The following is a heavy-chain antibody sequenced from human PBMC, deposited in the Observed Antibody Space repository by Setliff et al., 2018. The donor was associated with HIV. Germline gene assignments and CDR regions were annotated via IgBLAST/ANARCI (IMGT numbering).Heavy chain of an antibody. CDR1: GFTFSRYG. V-gene: IGHV3-30*14. D-gene: IGHD6-6*01. CDR2: ISYDGSNK. Sequence: PGGSLRLSCAASGFTFSRYGMHWVRQAPGKGLEWVAVISYDGSNKYYADSVKGRFTISSENAKNSLYLQMNNVRAGDTAVYYCTRELNGHTSSHYYFGLDVWGQGTTVTVSS. CDR3: TRELNGHTSSHYYFGLDV. J-gene: IGHJ6*02.